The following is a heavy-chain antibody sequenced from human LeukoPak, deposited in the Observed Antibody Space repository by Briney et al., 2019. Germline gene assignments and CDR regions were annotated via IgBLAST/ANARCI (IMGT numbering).Heavy chain of an antibody. Sequence: GASVKVSCKVSGYTLTELSMHWVRQAPGKVLEWMGGFDPEDGETIYAQKFQDRVTMTEDTSTDTAYMELSSLRSEDTAVYYCETDLSVAEYYFDYWGQGTLVTVSS. CDR2: FDPEDGET. J-gene: IGHJ4*02. CDR3: ETDLSVAEYYFDY. CDR1: GYTLTELS. D-gene: IGHD6-6*01. V-gene: IGHV1-24*01.